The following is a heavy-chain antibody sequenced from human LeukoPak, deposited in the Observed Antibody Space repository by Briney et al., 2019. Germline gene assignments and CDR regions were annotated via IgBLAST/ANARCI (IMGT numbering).Heavy chain of an antibody. CDR2: INHSGST. D-gene: IGHD3-22*01. V-gene: IGHV4-34*01. CDR1: GGSFSGYY. Sequence: PSETLSLTCAVYGGSFSGYYWSWIRQPPGKGLEWIGEINHSGSTDYNPSLKSRVTISVDTSKNQFSLKLSSVTAADTAVYYCAGGLGYYDSSGYYYWGQGTLVTVSS. CDR3: AGGLGYYDSSGYYY. J-gene: IGHJ4*02.